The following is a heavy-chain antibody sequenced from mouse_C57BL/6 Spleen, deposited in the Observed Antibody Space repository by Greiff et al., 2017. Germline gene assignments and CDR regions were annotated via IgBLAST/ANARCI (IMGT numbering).Heavy chain of an antibody. CDR2: IDPSDSET. D-gene: IGHD2-4*01. CDR1: GYTFTSYW. CDR3: ARGYYDYDVLAY. J-gene: IGHJ3*01. Sequence: VQLQQPGAELVRPGSSVKLSCKASGYTFTSYWMHWVKQRPIQGLEWIGNIDPSDSETHYNQKFKDKATLTVDKSSSTAYMQLSSLTSEDSAVYYCARGYYDYDVLAYWGQGTLVTVSA. V-gene: IGHV1-52*01.